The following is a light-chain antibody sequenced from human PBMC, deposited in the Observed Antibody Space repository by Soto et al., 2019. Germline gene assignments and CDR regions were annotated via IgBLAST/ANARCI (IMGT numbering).Light chain of an antibody. V-gene: IGKV3-15*01. J-gene: IGKJ2*01. CDR3: QQYNNWPPYT. CDR2: GAS. Sequence: EFVLTQSPGTLSLSPGERATLSCRASQTVRNNYLAWYQQIPGQAPRLLIYGASTRATGIPARFSGSGSATEFTLTISSLQSEDFAVYYCQQYNNWPPYTFGQGTKLEIK. CDR1: QTVRNN.